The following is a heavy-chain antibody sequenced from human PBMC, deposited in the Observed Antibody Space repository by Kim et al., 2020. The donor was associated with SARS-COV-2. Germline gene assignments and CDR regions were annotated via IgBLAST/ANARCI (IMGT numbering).Heavy chain of an antibody. V-gene: IGHV1-3*01. D-gene: IGHD6-19*01. CDR3: ARGSGWAFDY. Sequence: NTKFAQKFQGRVTSTRETSASTAYMELTSLRSEDTAIYYCARGSGWAFDYWGQGTLVTVAS. CDR2: NT. J-gene: IGHJ4*02.